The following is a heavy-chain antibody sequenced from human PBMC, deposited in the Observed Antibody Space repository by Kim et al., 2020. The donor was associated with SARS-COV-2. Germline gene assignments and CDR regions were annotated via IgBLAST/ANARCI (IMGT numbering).Heavy chain of an antibody. CDR1: GYTFTSYG. Sequence: ASVKVSCKASGYTFTSYGISWVRQAPGQGLEWMGWISAYNGNTNYAQKLQGRVTMTTDTSTSTAYMELRSLRSDDTAVYYCASHRGSPYDHGMDVWGQGTTVTVSS. CDR3: ASHRGSPYDHGMDV. V-gene: IGHV1-18*01. D-gene: IGHD6-13*01. J-gene: IGHJ6*02. CDR2: ISAYNGNT.